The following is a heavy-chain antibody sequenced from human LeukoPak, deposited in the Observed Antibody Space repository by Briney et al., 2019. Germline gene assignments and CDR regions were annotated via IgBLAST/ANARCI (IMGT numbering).Heavy chain of an antibody. Sequence: ASVKVSCKASGYTFTTYDINWVRRATGQGLEWMGWMNPNSGNTGYAQKFQGRVTMTRNTSISTAFMELSGLRSEDTAVYFCARRNTAMVAGLDYWGQRSLVTVSS. J-gene: IGHJ4*02. CDR1: GYTFTTYD. CDR3: ARRNTAMVAGLDY. D-gene: IGHD5-18*01. V-gene: IGHV1-8*01. CDR2: MNPNSGNT.